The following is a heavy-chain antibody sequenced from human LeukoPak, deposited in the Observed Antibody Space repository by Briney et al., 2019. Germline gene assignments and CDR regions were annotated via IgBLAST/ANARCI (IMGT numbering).Heavy chain of an antibody. CDR1: GGSISSYY. Sequence: SETLSLTCTVSGGSISSYYWSWIRQPPGKGLEWIGYIHNSGSTNYNPSLKSRVTISVDTSKNQFSLQLNSVTPEDTAVYYCARADLDYYGSNRFFDLWGRGTLVTVSS. D-gene: IGHD3-10*01. CDR3: ARADLDYYGSNRFFDL. J-gene: IGHJ2*01. CDR2: IHNSGST. V-gene: IGHV4-59*12.